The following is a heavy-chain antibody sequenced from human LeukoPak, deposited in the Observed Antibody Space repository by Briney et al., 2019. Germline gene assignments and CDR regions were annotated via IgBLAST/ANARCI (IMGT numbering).Heavy chain of an antibody. D-gene: IGHD1-20*01. CDR2: ISGSGRST. Sequence: GGSLRLSCAASGFTFSSYAMSWVRQAPGKGLEWISAISGSGRSTHYADSVRGRFTISRDNSRNTLYLQMNSLRAEDTAVYYCAKDPRSLTGTTFFDCWGQGTLVIVSS. V-gene: IGHV3-23*01. CDR1: GFTFSSYA. J-gene: IGHJ4*02. CDR3: AKDPRSLTGTTFFDC.